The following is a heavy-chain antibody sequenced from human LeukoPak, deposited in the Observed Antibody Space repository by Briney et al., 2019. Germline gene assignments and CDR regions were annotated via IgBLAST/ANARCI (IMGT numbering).Heavy chain of an antibody. Sequence: SETLSLTCTVSGGSISSYYWSWIRQPPGKGLEWIGYIYTSGSTNYNPSLKSRVTISVDTSKNQFSLKLSSVTAADTAVYCCARHTYYYDSSGYSQTYYFDYWGQGTLVTVSS. CDR2: IYTSGST. J-gene: IGHJ4*02. CDR3: ARHTYYYDSSGYSQTYYFDY. CDR1: GGSISSYY. V-gene: IGHV4-4*09. D-gene: IGHD3-22*01.